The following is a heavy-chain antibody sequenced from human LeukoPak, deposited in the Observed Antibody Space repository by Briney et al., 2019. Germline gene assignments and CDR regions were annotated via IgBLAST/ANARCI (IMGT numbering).Heavy chain of an antibody. CDR1: GFTFDDYA. D-gene: IGHD6-19*01. CDR2: ISWNSGSI. Sequence: GGSLRLSCAASGFTFDDYAMHWVRQAPGKGLEWVSGISWNSGSIGYADSVKGRFTISRDNAKNSLYLQMNSLRAEDTALYYCAKGRYSSGWYTPNYWGQGTLVTVSS. J-gene: IGHJ4*02. V-gene: IGHV3-9*01. CDR3: AKGRYSSGWYTPNY.